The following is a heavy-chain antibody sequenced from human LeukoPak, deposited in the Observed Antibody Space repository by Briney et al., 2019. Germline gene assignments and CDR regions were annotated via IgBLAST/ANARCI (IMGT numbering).Heavy chain of an antibody. D-gene: IGHD2-15*01. V-gene: IGHV4-59*01. J-gene: IGHJ4*02. CDR3: ARGECSGGSCYLGPFDY. Sequence: SETLSLTCTVSGGSISSYYWSWIRQLPGKGLEWVGSIYYSGSTNYNPSLKSRVTISVDTSKNQFSLKLSSVTAADTAVYYCARGECSGGSCYLGPFDYWGQGTLVTVSS. CDR1: GGSISSYY. CDR2: IYYSGST.